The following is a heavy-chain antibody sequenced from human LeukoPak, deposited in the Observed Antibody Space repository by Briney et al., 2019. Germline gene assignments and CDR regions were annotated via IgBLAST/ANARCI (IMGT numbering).Heavy chain of an antibody. CDR3: ARAASDRDCTNGVCYRFDF. CDR1: GFTLRGNY. D-gene: IGHD2-8*01. V-gene: IGHV3-66*01. CDR2: IYRGGSA. J-gene: IGHJ4*02. Sequence: PGGSLRLSCAASGFTLRGNYMTCVRQAPGKGLEWVSVIYRGGSAEYADSVKGRFTASRDNSKNTVYLQINSLRAEDTAVYYCARAASDRDCTNGVCYRFDFWGQGTLVTVSS.